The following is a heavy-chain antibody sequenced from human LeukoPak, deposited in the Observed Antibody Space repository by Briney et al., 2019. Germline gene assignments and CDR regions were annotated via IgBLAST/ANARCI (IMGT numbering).Heavy chain of an antibody. Sequence: GGSLRLSCAASGFTFSSYSMNWVRQAPGKGLGWVSSISSRSSYIYYTDSVKGRFTISRDNAKNSLYLQMNSLRAEDTAVYYCVRGGSPSEYWGQGTLVTVSS. J-gene: IGHJ4*02. V-gene: IGHV3-21*01. CDR1: GFTFSSYS. CDR3: VRGGSPSEY. CDR2: ISSRSSYI. D-gene: IGHD5-12*01.